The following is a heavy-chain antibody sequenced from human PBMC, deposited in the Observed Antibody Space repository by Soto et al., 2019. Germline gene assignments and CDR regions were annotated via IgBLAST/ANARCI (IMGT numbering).Heavy chain of an antibody. CDR3: ARGSYSGSFGAAGS. D-gene: IGHD1-26*01. J-gene: IGHJ5*02. CDR2: ITPLFGTA. Sequence: QVQLVQSGAEVKKPGSSVKVSCKASGGTFSNNAVSWVRQAPGQGLEWMGGITPLFGTATYTQKFQGRVTITADKSTSTAYMELTGLTSEDTAIYFCARGSYSGSFGAAGSWGQGTLVSVSS. V-gene: IGHV1-69*06. CDR1: GGTFSNNA.